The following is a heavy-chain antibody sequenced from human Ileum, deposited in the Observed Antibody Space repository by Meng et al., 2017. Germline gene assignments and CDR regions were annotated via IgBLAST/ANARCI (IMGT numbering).Heavy chain of an antibody. CDR1: GYTFTGNN. Sequence: QVRLVRSGAEVKKTGAAVKGSCKTSGYTFTGNNIHWVRQAPGQGLEWMGRIYPHNGATNYAQTFQGRVTMTGDTSIATAYMELNRLTSDDTAVYYCARGVAENWGQGTLVTVSS. V-gene: IGHV1-2*06. J-gene: IGHJ4*02. CDR3: ARGVAEN. CDR2: IYPHNGAT. D-gene: IGHD6-19*01.